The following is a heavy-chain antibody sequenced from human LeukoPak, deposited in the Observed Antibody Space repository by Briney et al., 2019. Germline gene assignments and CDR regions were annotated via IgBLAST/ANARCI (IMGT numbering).Heavy chain of an antibody. J-gene: IGHJ4*02. CDR2: IYHSGST. D-gene: IGHD4-17*01. CDR3: ARGGSLTVTSNLYNY. Sequence: KASETLSLTCTVSGYSISSGYYWGWIRQPPGKGLEWIGIIYHSGSTYYNPSLKSRVTISLDTSKNQFSLKRSSVTAADTAVYYCARGGSLTVTSNLYNYWGQGTLVTVSS. CDR1: GYSISSGYY. V-gene: IGHV4-38-2*02.